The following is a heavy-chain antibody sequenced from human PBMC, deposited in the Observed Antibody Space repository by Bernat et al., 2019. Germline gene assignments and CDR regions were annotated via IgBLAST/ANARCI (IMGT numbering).Heavy chain of an antibody. CDR3: GGGIRFLGGAGLGDGFGN. J-gene: IGHJ3*02. D-gene: IGHD3-16*01. Sequence: QVQLVQSGAEVKKPGSSVKVSCKASGGTFSSYAISWVRQAPGQGLEWMGGIIPIFGTANYAQKFPGRVKITADGSTRTAYNGVGRLGSGGTGGYFWGGGIRFLGGAGLGDGFGNRGQGKKVT. V-gene: IGHV1-69*01. CDR2: IIPIFGTA. CDR1: GGTFSSYA.